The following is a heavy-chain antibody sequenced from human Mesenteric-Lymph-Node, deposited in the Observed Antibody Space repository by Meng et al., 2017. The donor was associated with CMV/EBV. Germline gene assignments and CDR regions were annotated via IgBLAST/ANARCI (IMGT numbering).Heavy chain of an antibody. V-gene: IGHV4-59*01. Sequence: SETLSLTCSVSGGYINDYYWNWIRQPPGKGLEWIGYIYYGGGTNYHPSLGDRVTISVDTSKTHFSLRLGSVTAAATAVYYCARDNPGLQYVWFDPWGQGTLVTVSS. CDR3: ARDNPGLQYVWFDP. CDR2: IYYGGGT. J-gene: IGHJ5*02. CDR1: GGYINDYY. D-gene: IGHD4-11*01.